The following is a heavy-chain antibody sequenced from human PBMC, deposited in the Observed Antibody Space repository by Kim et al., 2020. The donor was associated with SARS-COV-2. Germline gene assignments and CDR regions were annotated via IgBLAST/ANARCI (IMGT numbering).Heavy chain of an antibody. CDR3: ARGQSAGCSSTSCYNYFDY. CDR2: INHSGST. D-gene: IGHD2-2*02. V-gene: IGHV4-34*01. Sequence: SETLSLTCAVYGGSFSGYYWSWIRQPPGKGLEWIGEINHSGSTNYNPSLKSRVTISVDTSKNQFSLKLSSVTAADTAVYYCARGQSAGCSSTSCYNYFDYWGQGTLVTVSS. CDR1: GGSFSGYY. J-gene: IGHJ4*02.